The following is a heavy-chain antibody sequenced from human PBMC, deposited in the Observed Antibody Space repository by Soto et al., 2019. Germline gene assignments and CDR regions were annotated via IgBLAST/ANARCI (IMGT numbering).Heavy chain of an antibody. D-gene: IGHD3-10*01. CDR2: ISGGSSYT. Sequence: VQLVESGGGLVKPGGSLRLSCAASGFSFGDSYMSWIRQSAGKGLEWLSYISGGSSYTKYAESVKGRFTISRDNARRSLFLKVTGLRADDTAIYYCAKTRVADSGYYFDHWGQGTMVTVSS. J-gene: IGHJ4*02. V-gene: IGHV3-11*05. CDR3: AKTRVADSGYYFDH. CDR1: GFSFGDSY.